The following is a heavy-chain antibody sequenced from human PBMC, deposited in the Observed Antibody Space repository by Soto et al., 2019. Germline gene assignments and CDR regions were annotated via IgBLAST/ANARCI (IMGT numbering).Heavy chain of an antibody. Sequence: SETLSLTCAVYGGSFSGYYWSWIRQPPGKGLKGIGETNQSGSTTYNPPLKSRVTISEDTPKNQFSLKLSSVTAADTAVYYCARLVKATRGYYVMAVWGQGTTVTVSS. CDR2: TNQSGST. CDR1: GGSFSGYY. V-gene: IGHV4-34*01. CDR3: ARLVKATRGYYVMAV. J-gene: IGHJ6*02. D-gene: IGHD3-16*02.